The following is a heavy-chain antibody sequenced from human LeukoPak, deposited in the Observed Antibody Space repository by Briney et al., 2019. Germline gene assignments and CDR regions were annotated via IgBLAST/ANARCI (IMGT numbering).Heavy chain of an antibody. D-gene: IGHD6-13*01. V-gene: IGHV4-38-2*02. Sequence: SETLSLTCTVSGYSISSGYYWGWIRQPPGKGLEWIGSIYHSGGTYYNPSLKSRVTISVDTSKNQFSLKLSSVTAADTAVYYCARGKLGSSLVYWGQGTLVTVSS. J-gene: IGHJ4*02. CDR2: IYHSGGT. CDR3: ARGKLGSSLVY. CDR1: GYSISSGYY.